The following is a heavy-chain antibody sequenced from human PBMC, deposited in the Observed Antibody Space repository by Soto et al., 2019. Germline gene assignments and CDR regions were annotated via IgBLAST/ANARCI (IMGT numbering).Heavy chain of an antibody. CDR3: ASHGITGTWVYYYGMDV. J-gene: IGHJ6*02. D-gene: IGHD1-7*01. V-gene: IGHV1-69*12. Sequence: QVQLVQSGAEVKKPGSSVKVSCKASGGTFSSYAISWVRQAPGQGLEWMGGIIPIFDTADYAQKFQGRVTLTADQSTSTAYMELSSLRSEHTAVYYCASHGITGTWVYYYGMDVWGQGTTVTVSS. CDR1: GGTFSSYA. CDR2: IIPIFDTA.